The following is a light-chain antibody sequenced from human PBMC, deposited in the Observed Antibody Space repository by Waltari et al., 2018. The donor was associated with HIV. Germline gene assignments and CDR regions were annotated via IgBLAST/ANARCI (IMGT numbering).Light chain of an antibody. Sequence: QTVVTQEPSLTVSPGGTVTLTCASSTGAVTSGYYQGWFQQRPGQAPRARIYSTTNRHSGTPARFSGSLLGGKAALTLSGVQPEDEAEYYCLLYYGGAVVFGGGTKLTVL. V-gene: IGLV7-43*01. CDR1: TGAVTSGYY. J-gene: IGLJ2*01. CDR2: STT. CDR3: LLYYGGAVV.